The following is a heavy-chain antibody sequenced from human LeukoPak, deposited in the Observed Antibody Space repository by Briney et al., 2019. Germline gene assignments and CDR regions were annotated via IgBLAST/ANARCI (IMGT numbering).Heavy chain of an antibody. D-gene: IGHD2-8*01. CDR2: ISGSGGST. CDR1: GFTFSSYD. CDR3: AKDRSCTNNICHGDFDY. V-gene: IGHV3-23*01. Sequence: PGGSLRLSCAASGFTFSSYDMSWVRQAPGKGLEWVSEISGSGGSTYYADSVKGRFTISRDNSKNTLYLQMNSLRAEDTAVYYCAKDRSCTNNICHGDFDYWGQGTLVTVSS. J-gene: IGHJ4*02.